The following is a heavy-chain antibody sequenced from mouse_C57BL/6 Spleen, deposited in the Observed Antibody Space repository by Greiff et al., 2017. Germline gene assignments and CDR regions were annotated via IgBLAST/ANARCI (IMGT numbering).Heavy chain of an antibody. CDR2: ISYDGSN. Sequence: EVQLQESGPGLVKPSQSLSLTCSVTGYSITSGYYWNWIRQFPGNKLEWMGYISYDGSNNYNPSLKNRISITRDTSKNQFFLKLNSVTTEDTATYYCASYYYGRSYWYFDVWGTGTTVTVSS. V-gene: IGHV3-6*01. CDR1: GYSITSGYY. CDR3: ASYYYGRSYWYFDV. D-gene: IGHD1-1*01. J-gene: IGHJ1*03.